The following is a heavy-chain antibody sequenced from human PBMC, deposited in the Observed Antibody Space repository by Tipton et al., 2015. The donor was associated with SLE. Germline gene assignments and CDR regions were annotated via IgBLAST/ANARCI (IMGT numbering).Heavy chain of an antibody. Sequence: TLSLTCTVSGGSISSSAYYWGWIRQPPGKGLEWIGSIYYSGSTYYNPSLKSRVTISVDTSKNQFSLKLSSVTAADTAVYYCAGRRGAFDIWGQGTMVTVSS. V-gene: IGHV4-39*07. J-gene: IGHJ3*02. CDR3: AGRRGAFDI. D-gene: IGHD3-10*01. CDR1: GGSISSSAYY. CDR2: IYYSGST.